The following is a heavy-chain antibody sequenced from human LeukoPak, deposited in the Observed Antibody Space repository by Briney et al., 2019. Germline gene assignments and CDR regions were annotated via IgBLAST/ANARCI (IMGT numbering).Heavy chain of an antibody. CDR2: ISEDGRNK. D-gene: IGHD3-10*01. J-gene: IGHJ4*02. Sequence: GRSLRLSCAASGFTFSSYVMQWVRQAPGKGLEWVAVISEDGRNKYYADSVKGRFTISRDNSKDTLYLQMNSLRAEDTAVYYCAREGFFQKTLDYWGQGTLVIVSS. CDR1: GFTFSSYV. CDR3: AREGFFQKTLDY. V-gene: IGHV3-30*04.